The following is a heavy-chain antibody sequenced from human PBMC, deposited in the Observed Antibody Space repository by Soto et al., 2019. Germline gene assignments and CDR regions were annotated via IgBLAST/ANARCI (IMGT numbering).Heavy chain of an antibody. CDR1: EDTFRNYA. CDR2: IIPIFGTA. CDR3: AKDQRGSNYGYFQY. D-gene: IGHD4-4*01. Sequence: QVELVQSGAEVKKPGSSVKVSCQASEDTFRNYAISWVRQAPGQGLEWMGGIIPIFGTANYAQKFQGRVTITADTSANTVYLELSSLRSEDTAVYYCAKDQRGSNYGYFQYWGQGTLVTVSS. V-gene: IGHV1-69*06. J-gene: IGHJ1*01.